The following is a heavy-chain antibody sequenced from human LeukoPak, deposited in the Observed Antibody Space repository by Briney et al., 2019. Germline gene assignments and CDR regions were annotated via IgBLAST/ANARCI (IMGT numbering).Heavy chain of an antibody. V-gene: IGHV4-59*12. J-gene: IGHJ5*02. Sequence: SETLSLTCTVSGGSISSYYWSWIRQPPGKGLEWIGYIYYSGSTNYNPSLKSRVTISVDTSKNQFSLKLSSVTAADTAVYYCARRSQGGYGSGRVVRQPNWFDPWGQGTLVTVSS. D-gene: IGHD3-10*01. CDR3: ARRSQGGYGSGRVVRQPNWFDP. CDR2: IYYSGST. CDR1: GGSISSYY.